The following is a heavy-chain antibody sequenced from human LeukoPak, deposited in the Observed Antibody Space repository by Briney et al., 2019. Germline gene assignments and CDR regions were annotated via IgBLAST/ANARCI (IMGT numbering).Heavy chain of an antibody. V-gene: IGHV4-38-2*02. J-gene: IGHJ4*02. CDR1: GYSISNGYY. CDR2: IYRSGST. CDR3: ARRHSSGWFYY. Sequence: SETLSLTCTVSGYSISNGYYWDWIRPPPGRGLEWIGNIYRSGSTSYNPSLKSRVTISVDKSKNQFSLKVNSVTAADTAVYYCARRHSSGWFYYWGQGTLVTVSS. D-gene: IGHD6-19*01.